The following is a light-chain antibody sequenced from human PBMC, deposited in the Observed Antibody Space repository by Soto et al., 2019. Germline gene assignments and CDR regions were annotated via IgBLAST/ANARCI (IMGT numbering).Light chain of an antibody. Sequence: EILMTQSPATVSVSPGERATLSCRANQSISGNLAWYQQKPGQAPRLLINRASTRAPGIPARFSGSASGTEFTLTISSLQSEDFAVYYCQQYKNWPPITFGQGTRLEIK. CDR3: QQYKNWPPIT. V-gene: IGKV3-15*01. CDR2: RAS. J-gene: IGKJ5*01. CDR1: QSISGN.